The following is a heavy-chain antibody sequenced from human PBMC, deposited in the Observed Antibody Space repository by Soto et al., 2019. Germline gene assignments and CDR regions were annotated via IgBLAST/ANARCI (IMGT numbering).Heavy chain of an antibody. Sequence: EVQLLESGGGLVQPGGSLRLSCAASGFTFSSYAMSWVRQDPGKGLEWVSAISGSGGSKYYADSVKGRFTIARDNSTNTRYLQMNRLRAEDTAVYYCAKSGGYDCLVYYYMDVWCKGTTDTVS. CDR1: GFTFSSYA. J-gene: IGHJ6*03. V-gene: IGHV3-23*01. CDR2: ISGSGGSK. D-gene: IGHD5-12*01. CDR3: AKSGGYDCLVYYYMDV.